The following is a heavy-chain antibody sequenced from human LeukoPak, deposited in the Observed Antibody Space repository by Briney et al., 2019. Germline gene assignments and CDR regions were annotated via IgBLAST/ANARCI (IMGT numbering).Heavy chain of an antibody. CDR3: AGSID. D-gene: IGHD3-10*01. V-gene: IGHV3-7*03. CDR2: INQDGSEK. CDR1: GFTFSTYW. J-gene: IGHJ4*02. Sequence: GGSLRLSCAASGFTFSTYWMGWVRQASGKGPEWVANINQDGSEKYYVDSVKGRFTISRDNAKDSLYLQMNSLRADDTSVYYCAGSIDWGQGTLVTVSS.